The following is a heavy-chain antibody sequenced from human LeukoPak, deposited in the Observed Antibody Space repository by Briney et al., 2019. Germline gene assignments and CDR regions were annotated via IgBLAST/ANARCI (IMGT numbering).Heavy chain of an antibody. CDR3: ARESREYYFDY. CDR1: GYTFTSYY. Sequence: ASVKVSCKASGYTFTSYYMHWVRQSPGQGLEWMGIINPSGGSTSYAQKFQGRVTMTRDTSTSTVYMELSSLRSEDTAVYYCARESREYYFDYWGQGTLVTVSS. CDR2: INPSGGST. J-gene: IGHJ4*02. V-gene: IGHV1-46*01.